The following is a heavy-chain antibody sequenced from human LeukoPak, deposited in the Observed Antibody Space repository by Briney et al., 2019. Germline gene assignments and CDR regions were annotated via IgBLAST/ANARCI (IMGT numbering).Heavy chain of an antibody. CDR2: IYTSGNT. CDR1: GGSINSNY. V-gene: IGHV4-4*07. D-gene: IGHD3-3*01. J-gene: IGHJ5*02. Sequence: PSETLSLTCTVSGGSINSNYWSWIRQPAGKGLEWIGRIYTSGNTNYNPSLKSRVTLSVDTSKNQFSLKLSSVTAADTAVYYCAREAYDFWSGYPNWFDPWGQGTLVTVSS. CDR3: AREAYDFWSGYPNWFDP.